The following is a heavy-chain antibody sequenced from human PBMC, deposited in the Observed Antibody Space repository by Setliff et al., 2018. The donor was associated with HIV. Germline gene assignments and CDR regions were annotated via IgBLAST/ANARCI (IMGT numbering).Heavy chain of an antibody. D-gene: IGHD3-22*01. J-gene: IGHJ5*02. CDR3: ARGRDSSGLGEFDP. V-gene: IGHV4-4*02. CDR1: GGPLNSRNW. CDR2: VFHSGSA. Sequence: SETLSLTCAVSGGPLNSRNWWSWVRQPPGKGLEWIGEVFHSGSANSNASLRSRVMISVDTSKNQFSLKLSAVTAADTAVYYCARGRDSSGLGEFDPWGQGTLVTVSS.